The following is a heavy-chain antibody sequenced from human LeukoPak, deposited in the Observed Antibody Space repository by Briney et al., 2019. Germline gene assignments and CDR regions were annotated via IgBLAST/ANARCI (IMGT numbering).Heavy chain of an antibody. V-gene: IGHV4-34*01. D-gene: IGHD3-9*01. J-gene: IGHJ4*02. CDR2: INHSGST. Sequence: PSETLSLTCAVYGGSFSGYYWSWIRQPPGKGLEWIGEINHSGSTNYNPSLKSRVTISVDTSKNQFSLKLSSVTAADTAVYYCARGPRARYIKLFDYWGQGTLVTVSS. CDR1: GGSFSGYY. CDR3: ARGPRARYIKLFDY.